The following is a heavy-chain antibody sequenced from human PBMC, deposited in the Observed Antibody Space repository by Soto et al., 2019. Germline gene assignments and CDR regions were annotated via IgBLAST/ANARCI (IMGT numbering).Heavy chain of an antibody. V-gene: IGHV3-74*01. J-gene: IGHJ6*02. Sequence: EVQLVESGGGLVQPGGSLRLSCAASGFTFSSYWMHWVRQAPGKGLVWVSRINSDGSSTSYADSVKGRFTIARDNAKNTVYLQMNSLRAEDTAVYYCASPYMYSSGLDFDGMDVWGQGTTVTVSS. CDR2: INSDGSST. CDR3: ASPYMYSSGLDFDGMDV. CDR1: GFTFSSYW. D-gene: IGHD6-19*01.